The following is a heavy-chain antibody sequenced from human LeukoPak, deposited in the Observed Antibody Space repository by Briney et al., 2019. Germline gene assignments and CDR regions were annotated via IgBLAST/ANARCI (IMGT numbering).Heavy chain of an antibody. Sequence: PGGSLRLSCAASGFTFSSYAMSWVRQAPGKGLEWVSAISGSGGSTYYADSVKGRFTISRDNSNNTLYLQVSSLRAEDTAVYYCAPLYYYNMDVWGQGTTVTVSS. CDR3: APLYYYNMDV. CDR1: GFTFSSYA. J-gene: IGHJ6*02. D-gene: IGHD2-2*02. V-gene: IGHV3-23*01. CDR2: ISGSGGST.